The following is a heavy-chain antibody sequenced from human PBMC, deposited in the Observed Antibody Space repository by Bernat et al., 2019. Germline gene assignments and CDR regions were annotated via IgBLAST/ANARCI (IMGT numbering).Heavy chain of an antibody. V-gene: IGHV3-33*01. CDR1: GFTFNYYG. J-gene: IGHJ4*02. Sequence: QVQLVESGGGVVQPGRSLRLSCAASGFTFNYYGMHWVRQAPGKVLEWVSVLWYDGSNKYSADSGKGRFFMSRDNSRNTVELQMNSLRAEDTAVYYCARGQGSVAAAGTWGFFDYWGQGTLVTVSS. D-gene: IGHD6-13*01. CDR2: LWYDGSNK. CDR3: ARGQGSVAAAGTWGFFDY.